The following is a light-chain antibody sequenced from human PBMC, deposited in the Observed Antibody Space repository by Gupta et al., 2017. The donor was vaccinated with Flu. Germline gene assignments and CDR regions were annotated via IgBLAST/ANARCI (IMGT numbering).Light chain of an antibody. CDR3: QQSYHIPRT. Sequence: IQMTQSPSSLSASVGDRVTITCRTSQNINDFLNWYQQKPGKAPKLLISGSSSLESGVPSRFSGSGSGTDFTLTISSLQLEDFATYYCQQSYHIPRTFGQGTKVEI. CDR2: GSS. J-gene: IGKJ1*01. V-gene: IGKV1-39*01. CDR1: QNINDF.